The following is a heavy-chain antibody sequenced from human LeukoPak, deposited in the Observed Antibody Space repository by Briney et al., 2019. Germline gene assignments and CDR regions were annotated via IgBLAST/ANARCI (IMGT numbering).Heavy chain of an antibody. J-gene: IGHJ6*04. V-gene: IGHV3-48*03. CDR1: GFTFSSYW. D-gene: IGHD3-10*02. CDR2: ISSSGSTI. Sequence: GGSLRLSCAASGFTFSSYWMTWVRHVPGKGLEWVSYISSSGSTIYYADSVKSRFTISRDNAKNSLYLQMNSLRAEDTAVYYCAELGITMIGGVWGKGTTVTISS. CDR3: AELGITMIGGV.